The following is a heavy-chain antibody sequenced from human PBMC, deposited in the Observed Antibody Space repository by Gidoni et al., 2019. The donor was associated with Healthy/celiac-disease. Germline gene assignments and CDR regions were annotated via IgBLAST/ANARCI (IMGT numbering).Heavy chain of an antibody. V-gene: IGHV4-39*01. CDR2: IYYSGST. D-gene: IGHD6-13*01. J-gene: IGHJ4*02. CDR1: CGSISSSSYY. CDR3: ASVPGIAHRRDY. Sequence: QLQLQESGTGLVTPSETLSLTCTVSCGSISSSSYYWGWIRQPPGKGLEWIGSIYYSGSTYYNPSLKSRVTISVDTSKNQFSLKLSSVTAADTAVYYCASVPGIAHRRDYWGQGTLVTVSS.